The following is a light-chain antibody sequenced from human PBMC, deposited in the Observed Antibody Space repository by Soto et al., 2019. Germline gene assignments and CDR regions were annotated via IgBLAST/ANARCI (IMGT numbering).Light chain of an antibody. Sequence: DIQMTQSPSTLSASVGDRVTITCRASQSISSWLAWYQHKPGKAPKLLIYKASSLESGVPSRFSGSGSGTEVPLTISALQPEDFASDYCLQYNSHSWTFGQETKVELK. CDR2: KAS. V-gene: IGKV1-5*03. J-gene: IGKJ1*01. CDR1: QSISSW. CDR3: LQYNSHSWT.